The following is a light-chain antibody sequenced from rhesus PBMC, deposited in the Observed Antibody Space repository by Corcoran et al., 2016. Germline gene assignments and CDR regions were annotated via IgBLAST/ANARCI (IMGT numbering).Light chain of an antibody. CDR1: QSLRDRDGYTH. V-gene: IGKV2-78*01. CDR2: LVS. J-gene: IGKJ2*01. Sequence: DIVMTQTPLSLPVTPGEPASISCRSSQSLRDRDGYTHFHWYLQKPGQPPHLLIFLVSNRASGVPHRFSGSGSGTDFTLKISRVEAEDVGVYYCMQTLQTPYSFGQGTKVEIK. CDR3: MQTLQTPYS.